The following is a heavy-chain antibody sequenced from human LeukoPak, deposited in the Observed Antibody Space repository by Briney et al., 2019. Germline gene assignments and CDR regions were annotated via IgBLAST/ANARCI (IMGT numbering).Heavy chain of an antibody. CDR3: AKYDSSGYVDP. V-gene: IGHV3-23*01. CDR2: FSGVGGSP. Sequence: PGGSLRLSCAASGFNFHSYAMNWVRQAPGRGLEWVAGFSGVGGSPYYVDSVKGRFTISRDNSKNTLYLQMNSLRTEDTAVYYCAKYDSSGYVDPWGQGTLVTVSS. J-gene: IGHJ5*02. CDR1: GFNFHSYA. D-gene: IGHD3-22*01.